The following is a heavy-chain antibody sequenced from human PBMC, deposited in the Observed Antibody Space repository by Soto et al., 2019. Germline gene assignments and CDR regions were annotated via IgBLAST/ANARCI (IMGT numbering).Heavy chain of an antibody. Sequence: GGSLRLSCAASGFTFSDYGMSWVRQAPGKGLEWVAVISYDGSKKDYVDSVKGRFTISRDDSKRTLYVQMNSLRVEDTAVYYCAKESDVWADSIAAAVTPFDFWGQGTLVTVSS. CDR1: GFTFSDYG. CDR2: ISYDGSKK. CDR3: AKESDVWADSIAAAVTPFDF. V-gene: IGHV3-30*18. J-gene: IGHJ4*02. D-gene: IGHD6-13*01.